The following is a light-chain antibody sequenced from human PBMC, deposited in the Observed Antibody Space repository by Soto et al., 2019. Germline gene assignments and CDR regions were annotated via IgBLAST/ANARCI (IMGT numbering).Light chain of an antibody. V-gene: IGKV3-20*01. CDR2: GAS. CDR1: QSVSSSY. J-gene: IGKJ1*01. CDR3: QQYGSSFWT. Sequence: DIVLTQSPGTLSLSPGERATLSCRASQSVSSSYLAWYQQKPGQAPRLLIYGASSRATGIPDRFSGSGSGTDFTLTISRLEPEDFAVYYCQQYGSSFWTFGQGTKVDNK.